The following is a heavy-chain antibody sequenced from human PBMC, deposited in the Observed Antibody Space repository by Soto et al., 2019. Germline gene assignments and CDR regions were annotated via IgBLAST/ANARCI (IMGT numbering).Heavy chain of an antibody. Sequence: GGSLRLSCAASGFTVSSNYMSWGRPAPGKGLEWVSVIYSGGSTYYADSVKGRFTISRDNSKNTLYLQMNSLRAEDTAVYYCAREYEDFWSGYYIDYWGQGTLVTVSS. D-gene: IGHD3-3*01. CDR1: GFTVSSNY. CDR2: IYSGGST. J-gene: IGHJ4*02. CDR3: AREYEDFWSGYYIDY. V-gene: IGHV3-66*01.